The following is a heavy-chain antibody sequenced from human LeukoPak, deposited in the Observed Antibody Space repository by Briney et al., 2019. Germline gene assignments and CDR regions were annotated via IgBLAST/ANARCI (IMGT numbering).Heavy chain of an antibody. V-gene: IGHV3-7*01. CDR2: IKQDGSEK. Sequence: GGSLRLSCAASGFTFSSYWMSWVRQAPGKGLEWVANIKQDGSEKYYVDSVKGQFTISRDNAKNSLYLQMDSLRAEDTAVYYCARARRGYYFDYWGQGTPVTVSS. CDR1: GFTFSSYW. CDR3: ARARRGYYFDY. J-gene: IGHJ4*02. D-gene: IGHD3-16*01.